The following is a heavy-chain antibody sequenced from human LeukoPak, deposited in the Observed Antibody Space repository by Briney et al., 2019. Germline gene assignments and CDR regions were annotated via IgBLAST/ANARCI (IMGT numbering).Heavy chain of an antibody. Sequence: GGSLRLSCAASGFTFSSYAMHWVRQAPGKGLEWGAVISYDGNNKYYADSVKGRFSISRDNSKNTLFLQMNSLRVDDTAVYYCAGSIGYCSNGVCAEGLHYWGQGTLVTVSS. D-gene: IGHD2-8*01. CDR1: GFTFSSYA. V-gene: IGHV3-30*01. J-gene: IGHJ4*02. CDR2: ISYDGNNK. CDR3: AGSIGYCSNGVCAEGLHY.